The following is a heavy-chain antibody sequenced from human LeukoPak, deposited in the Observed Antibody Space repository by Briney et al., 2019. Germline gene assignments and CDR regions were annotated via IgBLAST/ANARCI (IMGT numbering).Heavy chain of an antibody. D-gene: IGHD6-13*01. V-gene: IGHV3-23*01. CDR2: ISGSGGST. J-gene: IGHJ6*02. CDR3: AKAASSSWPSYYYGMDV. Sequence: EGSLRLSCAASGFTFSSYAMSWVRQAPGKGLEWVSAISGSGGSTYYADSVKGRFTISKDNSKNTVYLQMSSLRVDDTAVYYCAKAASSSWPSYYYGMDVWGQGTTVTVS. CDR1: GFTFSSYA.